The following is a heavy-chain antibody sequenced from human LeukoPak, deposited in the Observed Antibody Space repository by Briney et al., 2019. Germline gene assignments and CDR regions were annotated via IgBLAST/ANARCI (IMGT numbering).Heavy chain of an antibody. Sequence: GGSLRLSCAASGFTFSSYAMHWVRQAPGKGLEWVAVISYDGSNKYYADSVKGRFTISRDNSKNTLYLQMNSLRAEDTAVYYCAREGSGSIVVVPAAMIEAFDIWGQGTMVTVSS. V-gene: IGHV3-30*04. D-gene: IGHD2-2*01. CDR3: AREGSGSIVVVPAAMIEAFDI. J-gene: IGHJ3*02. CDR1: GFTFSSYA. CDR2: ISYDGSNK.